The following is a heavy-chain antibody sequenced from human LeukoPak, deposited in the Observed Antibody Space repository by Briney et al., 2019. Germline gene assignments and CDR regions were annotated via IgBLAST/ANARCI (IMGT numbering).Heavy chain of an antibody. Sequence: GGSLRLSCAASGFTFSNAWMIWVRQVPGKGLEWVSGISGSGGSIYYADSVKGRFTISRDNSKNTLYLQMNSLRAEDTAVYYCAKGNGYNTYYFDYWGQGTLVTVSS. CDR3: AKGNGYNTYYFDY. CDR1: GFTFSNAW. J-gene: IGHJ4*02. CDR2: ISGSGGSI. V-gene: IGHV3-23*01. D-gene: IGHD5-24*01.